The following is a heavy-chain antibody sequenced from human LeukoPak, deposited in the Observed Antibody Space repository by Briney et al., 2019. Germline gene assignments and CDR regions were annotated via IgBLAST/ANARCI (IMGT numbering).Heavy chain of an antibody. Sequence: SETLSLTCAVYGGSFSGYYWSWIRQPPGKGLEWIGEINHSGSTNYNPSLKSRVTISVDTSKNQFSLKLSSVTAADTAVYYCARGRGSSWYYWGQGTLVTVSS. V-gene: IGHV4-34*01. CDR1: GGSFSGYY. CDR3: ARGRGSSWYY. J-gene: IGHJ4*02. D-gene: IGHD6-13*01. CDR2: INHSGST.